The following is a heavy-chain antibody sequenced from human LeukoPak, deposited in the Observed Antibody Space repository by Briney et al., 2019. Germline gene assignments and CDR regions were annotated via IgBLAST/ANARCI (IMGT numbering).Heavy chain of an antibody. D-gene: IGHD3-10*01. J-gene: IGHJ5*02. Sequence: PGGSLRLSCVASGFTFSNYWMNWVRQAPGKGLEWVANIKQDGSERYYVGSVKGRFTISRDIANNSLYLQMNSLRAEDTAVYYCARGYFYGTGSNWFDPWGQETLVTVSS. CDR1: GFTFSNYW. CDR3: ARGYFYGTGSNWFDP. CDR2: IKQDGSER. V-gene: IGHV3-7*01.